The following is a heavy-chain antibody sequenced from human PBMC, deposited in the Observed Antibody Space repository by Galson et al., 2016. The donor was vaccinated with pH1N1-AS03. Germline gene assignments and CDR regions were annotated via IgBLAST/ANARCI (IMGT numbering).Heavy chain of an antibody. V-gene: IGHV3-7*01. CDR3: TSGMVELDY. CDR1: GFTFSSYE. J-gene: IGHJ4*02. Sequence: SLRLSCAASGFTFSSYEMNWVRQAPGKGLEWVANIDQGGSEKYYMDSVEGRFTISRDNAKNSLSLQKNSLRSEDTAVYYCTSGMVELDYWGQGTLVTVSS. CDR2: IDQGGSEK. D-gene: IGHD3-10*01.